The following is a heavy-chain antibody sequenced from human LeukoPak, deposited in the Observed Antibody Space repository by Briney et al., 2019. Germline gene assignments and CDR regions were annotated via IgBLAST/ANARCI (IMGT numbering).Heavy chain of an antibody. CDR2: IYHSGST. D-gene: IGHD3-3*01. J-gene: IGHJ5*02. Sequence: SETLSLTCTVSGYSISSGYYWGWIRQPPGKGLEWIGSIYHSGSTYYNPSPKSRVTISVDTSKNQFSLKLSSVTAADTAVYYCARKRKDPIWFDPWGQGTLVTVSS. CDR1: GYSISSGYY. V-gene: IGHV4-38-2*02. CDR3: ARKRKDPIWFDP.